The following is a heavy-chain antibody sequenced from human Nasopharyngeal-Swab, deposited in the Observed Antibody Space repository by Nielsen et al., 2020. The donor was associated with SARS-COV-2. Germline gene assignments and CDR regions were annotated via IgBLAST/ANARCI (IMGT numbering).Heavy chain of an antibody. Sequence: ESLKISCTVSGYSISSSYSWSWIRQPPGKGLEWIGDISYSGGTNYNPSLKSRVTISVDTSKKQFSLNLSSVTAADTAVYYCARGDTVLNMDSWGQGTLVTVSS. V-gene: IGHV4-61*01. CDR2: ISYSGGT. D-gene: IGHD5-18*01. CDR1: GYSISSSYS. CDR3: ARGDTVLNMDS. J-gene: IGHJ5*01.